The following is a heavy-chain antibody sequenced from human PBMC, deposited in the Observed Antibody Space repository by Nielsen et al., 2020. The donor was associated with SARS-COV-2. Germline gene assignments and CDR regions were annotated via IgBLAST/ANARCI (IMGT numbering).Heavy chain of an antibody. Sequence: GESLKISCAASGFTFSTYAMSWVRQAPGKGLEWVSGIIGGGGRTHYADSVEGRFTISRDDSKNTLYLQMNSLRGEDTAVYYRAKAFRSSDWLRAANDYWGQGTLVTVSS. J-gene: IGHJ4*02. V-gene: IGHV3-23*01. CDR3: AKAFRSSDWLRAANDY. D-gene: IGHD3-9*01. CDR2: IIGGGGRT. CDR1: GFTFSTYA.